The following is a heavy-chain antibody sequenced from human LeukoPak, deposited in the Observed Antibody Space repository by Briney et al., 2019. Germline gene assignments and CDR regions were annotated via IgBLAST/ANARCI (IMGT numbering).Heavy chain of an antibody. D-gene: IGHD3-9*01. J-gene: IGHJ4*02. CDR2: ISYDGSNK. V-gene: IGHV3-30*04. CDR3: AKETYYDILTGYYGGTLDY. Sequence: PGGSLRLSCAASGSIFSSYAMHWVRQAPGKGLEWVAVISYDGSNKYYADSVKGRFTISRDNSKNTLYLQMNSLRAEDTAVYYCAKETYYDILTGYYGGTLDYWGQGTLVTVSS. CDR1: GSIFSSYA.